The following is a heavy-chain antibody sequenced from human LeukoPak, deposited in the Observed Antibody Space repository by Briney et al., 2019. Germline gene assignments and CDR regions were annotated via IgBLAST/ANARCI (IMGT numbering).Heavy chain of an antibody. CDR2: INHSGST. J-gene: IGHJ5*02. D-gene: IGHD3-10*01. Sequence: PSETLSVTCAVYGGSFSGYYWSWIRQPPGKGLEWIGEINHSGSTNYNPSLKSRVTISVDTSKNQFSLKLSSVTAADTAVYYCARMSGSFDPWGQGTLVTVSS. CDR3: ARMSGSFDP. CDR1: GGSFSGYY. V-gene: IGHV4-34*01.